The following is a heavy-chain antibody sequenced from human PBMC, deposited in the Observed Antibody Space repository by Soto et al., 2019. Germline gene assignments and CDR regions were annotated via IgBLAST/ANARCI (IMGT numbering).Heavy chain of an antibody. CDR2: MNPNSGNT. D-gene: IGHD1-26*01. J-gene: IGHJ6*02. CDR1: GYTFTSYD. V-gene: IGHV1-8*01. CDR3: ARIPRRGSHWLHYYYGMDV. Sequence: ASVKVSCKASGYTFTSYDINWVRQATGQGLEWMGWMNPNSGNTGYAQKSQGRVTMTRNTSISTAYMELSSLRSEDTAVYYCARIPRRGSHWLHYYYGMDVWGQGTKVTVFS.